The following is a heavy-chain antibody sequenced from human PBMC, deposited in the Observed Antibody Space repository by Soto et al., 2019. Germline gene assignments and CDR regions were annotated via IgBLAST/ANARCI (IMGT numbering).Heavy chain of an antibody. CDR2: ISGSGGST. Sequence: EVQLLESGGGLVQPGGSLRLSCAASGFTFSSYAMSWVRQAPGKGLEWVSAISGSGGSTYYADSVKGRFTISRDNSKNTLYLQINSLSAEDTAVYYCAKESGFGELFEHYWGQGTLVTVSS. J-gene: IGHJ4*02. V-gene: IGHV3-23*01. D-gene: IGHD3-10*01. CDR1: GFTFSSYA. CDR3: AKESGFGELFEHY.